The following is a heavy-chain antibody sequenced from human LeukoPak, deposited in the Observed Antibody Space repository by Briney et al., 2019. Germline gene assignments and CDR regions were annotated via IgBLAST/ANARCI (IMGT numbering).Heavy chain of an antibody. CDR1: GGTFSSYA. CDR3: ARDLKIRNWFDP. CDR2: IIPIFGTA. V-gene: IGHV1-69*06. J-gene: IGHJ5*02. Sequence: GASVKVSCKASGGTFSSYAISWVRQAPGQGLEWMGGIIPIFGTANYAQKFQGRVTITADKSTSTAYMELSSLRSEDTAVYYCARDLKIRNWFDPWGQGTLVTVSS.